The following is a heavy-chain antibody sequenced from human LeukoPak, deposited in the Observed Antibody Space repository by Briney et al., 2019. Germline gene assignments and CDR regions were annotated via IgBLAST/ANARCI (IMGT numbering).Heavy chain of an antibody. CDR2: IYSGGST. CDR3: ARAMVVAATLLDY. CDR1: GFTVSSNY. Sequence: GGSLRLSCAASGFTVSSNYMSWVRQAPGKGLEWVSVIYSGGSTYYADSVKGRFTISRDNSKNTLYLQMNSLRAEDTAVYYCARAMVVAATLLDYWGQGTLVTVSS. V-gene: IGHV3-66*01. J-gene: IGHJ4*02. D-gene: IGHD2-15*01.